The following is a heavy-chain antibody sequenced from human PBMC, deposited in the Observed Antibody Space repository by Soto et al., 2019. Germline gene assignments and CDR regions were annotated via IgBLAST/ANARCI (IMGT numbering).Heavy chain of an antibody. CDR2: MNPDSGNT. J-gene: IGHJ4*02. D-gene: IGHD4-17*01. CDR1: GYTFTSYD. V-gene: IGHV1-8*01. CDR3: ARSTNDYGDRH. Sequence: QVQLVQSGAGVKKPGASVKVSCKASGYTFTSYDINWVRQATGQGLEWMGWMNPDSGNTGYAQKFQGRVTMTRNTSMSTAHMELSSLRSEDTAVYYCARSTNDYGDRHWGQGALVTVSS.